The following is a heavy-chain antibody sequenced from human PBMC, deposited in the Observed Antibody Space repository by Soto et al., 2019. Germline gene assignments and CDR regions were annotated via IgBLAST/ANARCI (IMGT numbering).Heavy chain of an antibody. D-gene: IGHD3-16*01. Sequence: EVHLVEAGGGLVKPGESLTLSCAASGFTFGSFTLNWVRQAPGKGLEWVSASSSSSAYIYYAESVKGRFTISRDNGRSTLYLQMNSLRIDDTAVYFCASEGLTFGGDWGQGTLVAVSS. CDR3: ASEGLTFGGD. J-gene: IGHJ4*02. V-gene: IGHV3-21*06. CDR1: GFTFGSFT. CDR2: SSSSSAYI.